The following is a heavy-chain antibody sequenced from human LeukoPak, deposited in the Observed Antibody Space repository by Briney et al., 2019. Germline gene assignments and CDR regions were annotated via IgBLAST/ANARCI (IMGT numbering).Heavy chain of an antibody. Sequence: GGSLRLSCAASGFTFSSYNMNWVRQAPGKGLEWVSSITSGSSYRFYADSVKGRFTISRDNAKNSLYLQMNSLRAEDTAVYYCAKDRTTVTSTWFDPWGQGTLVTVSS. CDR2: ITSGSSYR. CDR3: AKDRTTVTSTWFDP. CDR1: GFTFSSYN. V-gene: IGHV3-21*04. D-gene: IGHD4-17*01. J-gene: IGHJ5*02.